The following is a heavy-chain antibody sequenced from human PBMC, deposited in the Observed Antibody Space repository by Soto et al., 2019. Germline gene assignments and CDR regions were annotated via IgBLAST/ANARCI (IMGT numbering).Heavy chain of an antibody. CDR3: ASSSGSFWSGYYEVDY. CDR2: IYYSGST. CDR1: GGSISSSSYY. J-gene: IGHJ4*02. Sequence: SETLSLTCTVSGGSISSSSYYWGWIRQPPGKGLEWIGSIYYSGSTYYNPSLKSRVTISVDTSKNQFSLKLSSVTAADTAVYYCASSSGSFWSGYYEVDYWGQGTLVTVSS. D-gene: IGHD3-3*01. V-gene: IGHV4-39*01.